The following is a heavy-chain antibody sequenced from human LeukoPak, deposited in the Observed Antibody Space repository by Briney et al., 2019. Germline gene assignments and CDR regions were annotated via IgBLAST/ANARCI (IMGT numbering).Heavy chain of an antibody. CDR3: VKGVGATDYTMDV. J-gene: IGHJ6*02. Sequence: PGGSLRLSCAASGFTIITQDMNWVRRAPGKGLEWVSAISGSITYYADSVRGRFTISRDNSKKLLYLQMNSLTGDDTAVYYCVKGVGATDYTMDVWGQGTTVTVPS. CDR2: ISGSIT. CDR1: GFTIITQD. V-gene: IGHV3-23*01. D-gene: IGHD4-11*01.